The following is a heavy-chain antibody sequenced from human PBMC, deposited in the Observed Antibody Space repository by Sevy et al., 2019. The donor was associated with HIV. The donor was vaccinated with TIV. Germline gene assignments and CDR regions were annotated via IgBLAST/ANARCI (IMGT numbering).Heavy chain of an antibody. Sequence: SETLSLTCGVSGGSISGYYWSWIRQPPGKKLELIGWIRYSGKTYYNPSLISRLSMSVDTSRNQFSLKLYSLTAADTAVYYCARHESQGDYPLDLWGQGTLVTVSS. D-gene: IGHD4-17*01. CDR1: GGSISGYY. CDR3: ARHESQGDYPLDL. J-gene: IGHJ4*02. V-gene: IGHV4-59*08. CDR2: IRYSGKT.